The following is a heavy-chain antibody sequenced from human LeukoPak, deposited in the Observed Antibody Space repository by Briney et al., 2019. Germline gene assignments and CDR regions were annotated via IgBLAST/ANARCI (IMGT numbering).Heavy chain of an antibody. J-gene: IGHJ4*02. CDR3: ARGITVIRGVLLDF. CDR1: EFTFYNFA. D-gene: IGHD3-10*01. CDR2: ISSSGSMI. Sequence: PGGSLRLSCAASEFTFYNFAMNWVRQAPGKGLEWLSYISSSGSMIYYADSVKGRFTISRDNANNSLYLQMSSLRAEDTGVYYCARGITVIRGVLLDFWGQGTLVTVAS. V-gene: IGHV3-48*01.